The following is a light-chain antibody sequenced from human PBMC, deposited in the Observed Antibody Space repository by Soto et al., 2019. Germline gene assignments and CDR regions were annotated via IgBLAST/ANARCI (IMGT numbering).Light chain of an antibody. CDR1: QSISSW. Sequence: DIQMTQSPSTLSASVGDRVTMTCRASQSISSWLAWYQHKPGKAPKLLIHKASSLEAGVPSRFSGSGSGTEFSLTISSLQSEDFAVYYCQQYNNWPPWTFGQGTKV. V-gene: IGKV1-5*03. CDR2: KAS. J-gene: IGKJ1*01. CDR3: QQYNNWPPWT.